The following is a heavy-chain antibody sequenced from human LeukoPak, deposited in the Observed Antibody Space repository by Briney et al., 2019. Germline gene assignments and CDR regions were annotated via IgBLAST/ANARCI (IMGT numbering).Heavy chain of an antibody. V-gene: IGHV3-30-3*01. D-gene: IGHD4-17*01. CDR3: AKYGDYGYYFDY. Sequence: PGTSLRLSCAASGFTFSIYAMHWVRQAPGKGLEWVALISYDGSNKHYADSVWGRFTISRDNSKNTLYMQMNSLRAEDTAVYYCAKYGDYGYYFDYWGQGTLVTVSS. CDR1: GFTFSIYA. CDR2: ISYDGSNK. J-gene: IGHJ4*02.